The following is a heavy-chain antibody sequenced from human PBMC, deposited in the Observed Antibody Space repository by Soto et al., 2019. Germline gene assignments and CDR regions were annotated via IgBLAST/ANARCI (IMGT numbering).Heavy chain of an antibody. CDR2: IWYDGSNE. J-gene: IGHJ4*02. V-gene: IGHV3-33*01. CDR3: ARDGQRALTYIDY. CDR1: GFMFGSYG. Sequence: QVQLVESGGGVVQPGRSLRLSCAASGFMFGSYGMHWVRQAPGKGLEWVAGIWYDGSNEYYIDSVKGRFTISRDYSKDTLYLQMDSLRAEDTAVYYCARDGQRALTYIDYWGQGTLVTVSS. D-gene: IGHD6-25*01.